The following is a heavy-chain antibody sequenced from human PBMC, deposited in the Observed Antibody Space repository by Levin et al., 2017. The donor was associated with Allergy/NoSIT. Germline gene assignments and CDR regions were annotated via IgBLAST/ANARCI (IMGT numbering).Heavy chain of an antibody. CDR3: TKDDGTAYYSFDS. V-gene: IGHV3-23*01. J-gene: IGHJ4*02. Sequence: LSLTCAASGFTFSTYAMNWVRQAPGQGLEWVASVSDGGDYTFYADSVRRRFTISRDNSKNTLYLQMNSLRAGDTALYFCTKDDGTAYYSFDSWGQGTLVTVSS. CDR2: VSDGGDYT. D-gene: IGHD1-26*01. CDR1: GFTFSTYA.